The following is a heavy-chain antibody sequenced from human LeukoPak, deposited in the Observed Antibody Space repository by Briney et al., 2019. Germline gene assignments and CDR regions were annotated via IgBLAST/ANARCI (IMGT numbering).Heavy chain of an antibody. CDR1: GFTFSTYG. V-gene: IGHV3-30*18. CDR2: ISYDGSNK. Sequence: GGSLRLSCAASGFTFSTYGMHWVRQAPGKGLEWVAVISYDGSNKYYADSVKGRFTISRDNSKNTLYLQMNSLRAEDTAVYYCAKDPMPVGPFYYYYGMDVWGQGTTVTVSS. J-gene: IGHJ6*02. CDR3: AKDPMPVGPFYYYYGMDV. D-gene: IGHD2-2*01.